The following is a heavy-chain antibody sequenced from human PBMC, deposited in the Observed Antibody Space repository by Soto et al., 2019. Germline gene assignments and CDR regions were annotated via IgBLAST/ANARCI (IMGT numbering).Heavy chain of an antibody. CDR2: IHYSGST. J-gene: IGHJ4*02. V-gene: IGHV4-31*03. CDR3: ARESLAYCGSACYSSPFDY. CDR1: GGSISSGDYY. D-gene: IGHD2-21*02. Sequence: QVQLQESGPGLVKPSQTLSLTCTVSGGSISSGDYYWSWIRQHPGKGLEWIGYIHYSGSTYYNPSLKSRVTTSVDTSKNQFSLKLTSVTAADTAVYFCARESLAYCGSACYSSPFDYWGQGTLVTVSS.